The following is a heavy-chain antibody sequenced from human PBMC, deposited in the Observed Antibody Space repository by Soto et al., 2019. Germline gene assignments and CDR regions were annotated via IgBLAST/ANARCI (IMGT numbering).Heavy chain of an antibody. D-gene: IGHD3-9*01. CDR1: GFTFSNAW. CDR3: TTVGRALTGFTNYCYCSGMDV. Sequence: GGSLRLSCAASGFTFSNAWMNWVRQAPGKGLEWVGRIKSKTDGGTTDYAAPVKGRVTISRDDSKNMLYMQMYRLKTEDTAVYYRTTVGRALTGFTNYCYCSGMDVWGQGTTVTVSS. J-gene: IGHJ6*02. V-gene: IGHV3-15*07. CDR2: IKSKTDGGTT.